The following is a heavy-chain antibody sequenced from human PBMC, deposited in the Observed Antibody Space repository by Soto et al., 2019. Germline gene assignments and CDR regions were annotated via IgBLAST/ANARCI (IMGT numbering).Heavy chain of an antibody. CDR3: VRERAGGDCVNDY. D-gene: IGHD2-21*02. J-gene: IGHJ4*02. CDR1: GFSFSTYV. Sequence: QVQLVESGGGVVQPGRSLRLSCAASGFSFSTYVMHWVRQAPGKGLEWVAVIWYDGSNKHYADSVKGRFSISRDNSKNTLYLQMNSLGAEDTAVYYCVRERAGGDCVNDYWGQGTLVTVSS. V-gene: IGHV3-33*01. CDR2: IWYDGSNK.